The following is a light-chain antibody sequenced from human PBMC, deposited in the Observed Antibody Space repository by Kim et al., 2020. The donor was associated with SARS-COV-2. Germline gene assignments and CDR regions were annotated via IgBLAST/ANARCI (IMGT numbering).Light chain of an antibody. V-gene: IGLV1-51*01. CDR1: SSNIGNNY. J-gene: IGLJ2*01. Sequence: QSVLTQPPSVSAAPGQKVTISCSGSSSNIGNNYVSWYQQLPGTAPKLLIYDTNKRPSGIPDRFSGSKSGTSATLGITGLQTGDEADYYCATWDTSLSGGVFGGGTKLTVL. CDR2: DTN. CDR3: ATWDTSLSGGV.